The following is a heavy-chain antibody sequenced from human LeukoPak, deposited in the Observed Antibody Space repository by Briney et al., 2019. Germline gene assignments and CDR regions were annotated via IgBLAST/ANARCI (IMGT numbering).Heavy chain of an antibody. CDR1: GGSISSGGYS. V-gene: IGHV4-30-2*01. CDR3: AVTTSITVFGVIITI. D-gene: IGHD3-3*01. Sequence: PSETLSLTCAVSGGSISSGGYSWSWIRQPPGKGLEWIGYIYHSGSTYYNPSLKSRVTISVDRSKNQFSLKLSSVTAADTAVYYCAVTTSITVFGVIITIWGQGTLVTVSS. J-gene: IGHJ4*02. CDR2: IYHSGST.